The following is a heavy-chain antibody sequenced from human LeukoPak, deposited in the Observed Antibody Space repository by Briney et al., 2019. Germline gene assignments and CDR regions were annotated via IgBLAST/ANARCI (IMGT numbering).Heavy chain of an antibody. V-gene: IGHV4-34*01. Sequence: KTSETLSPTCAVYGGSFSGYYWSWIRQPPGKGLEWIGEINHSGSTNYNPSLKSRVTISVDTSKNQFSLELSSVTAADTAVYYCARRITMVRGVGWFDPWGQGTLVTVSS. J-gene: IGHJ5*02. CDR1: GGSFSGYY. D-gene: IGHD3-10*01. CDR2: INHSGST. CDR3: ARRITMVRGVGWFDP.